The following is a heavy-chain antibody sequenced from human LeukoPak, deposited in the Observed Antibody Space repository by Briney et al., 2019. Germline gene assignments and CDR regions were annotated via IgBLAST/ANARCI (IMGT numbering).Heavy chain of an antibody. CDR3: SRGLDSRKLGY. Sequence: SETLSVTCTVSGASFSTGDQYWNWIRQSPGKGLEWIGSIHPSGMLYNNPSLESRVTVSIDTSNNQFSLHLNSVTAADTAVYFCSRGLDSRKLGYWGQGTLVTVSS. CDR1: GASFSTGDQY. V-gene: IGHV4-31*03. CDR2: IHPSGML. D-gene: IGHD3-22*01. J-gene: IGHJ4*02.